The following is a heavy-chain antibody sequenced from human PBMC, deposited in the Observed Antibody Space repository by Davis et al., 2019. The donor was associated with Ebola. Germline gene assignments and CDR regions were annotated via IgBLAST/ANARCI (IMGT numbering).Heavy chain of an antibody. CDR1: GGSISSGTYY. V-gene: IGHV4-39*07. CDR2: IYYNGRT. CDR3: ARLSGLFSSSSGALFFDL. D-gene: IGHD6-6*01. Sequence: SETLSLTCSVSGGSISSGTYYWGWVRQPPGKGLEWIGSIYYNGRTYYSSSLAGRVTILLDTSKNQFSLKLRSVTAADTAVYFCARLSGLFSSSSGALFFDLWGRGTLVSVSS. J-gene: IGHJ2*01.